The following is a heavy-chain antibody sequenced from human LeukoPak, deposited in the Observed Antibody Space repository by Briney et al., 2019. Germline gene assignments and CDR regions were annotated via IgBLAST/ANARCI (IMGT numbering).Heavy chain of an antibody. Sequence: GGSLRLSCAASGFTFSSYGVHWVRQAPGKGLEWVAFIRYDGSNKYYADSVKGRFTISRDNAKNSLYLQMNSLRAEDMALYYCAKAQLERGFYAFDIWGQGTTVTVSS. CDR1: GFTFSSYG. CDR2: IRYDGSNK. CDR3: AKAQLERGFYAFDI. J-gene: IGHJ3*02. D-gene: IGHD1-1*01. V-gene: IGHV3-30*02.